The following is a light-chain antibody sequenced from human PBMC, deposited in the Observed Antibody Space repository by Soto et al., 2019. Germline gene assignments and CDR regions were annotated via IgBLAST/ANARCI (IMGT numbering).Light chain of an antibody. CDR3: TSHAGTNNFPYV. Sequence: QSVLTQPASVSGSPGQSIAISCTGTSSDVGGYNYVSWYQQLPGKAPKLLIYDVTKRPSGVPDRFSGAKSGNTAPLTVSGLQAEDEADYYCTSHAGTNNFPYVFGTGTKVTV. CDR2: DVT. CDR1: SSDVGGYNY. V-gene: IGLV2-8*01. J-gene: IGLJ1*01.